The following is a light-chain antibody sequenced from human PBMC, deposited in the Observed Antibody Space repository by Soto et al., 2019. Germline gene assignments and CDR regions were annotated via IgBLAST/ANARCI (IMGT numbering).Light chain of an antibody. CDR3: SSYAGSTTFYV. V-gene: IGLV2-8*01. CDR1: NSDVGGYNY. CDR2: DVN. J-gene: IGLJ1*01. Sequence: QSALTQPPSASGSPGQSVAISCTGTNSDVGGYNYVSWYQQHPGKAPKLMIYDVNKRPSGVPDRFSGSKSGNTASLTVSGLQAEDEADYYCSSYAGSTTFYVFGTGTKLTVL.